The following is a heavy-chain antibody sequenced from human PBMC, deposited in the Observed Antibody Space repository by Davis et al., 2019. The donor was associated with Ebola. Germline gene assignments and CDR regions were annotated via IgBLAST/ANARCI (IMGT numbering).Heavy chain of an antibody. D-gene: IGHD2-8*01. J-gene: IGHJ6*03. Sequence: PGGSLRLSCAASGFIFDNAWVSWVRQAPGEGLEWVGRIINQGGGGTTEYSAPVTDRFTISRDDSKNTVFLQMNGLRTEDTAVYYCATRLECTKGECSGYYYMNVWGKGTTVTVSS. CDR2: IINQGGGGTT. V-gene: IGHV3-15*01. CDR3: ATRLECTKGECSGYYYMNV. CDR1: GFIFDNAW.